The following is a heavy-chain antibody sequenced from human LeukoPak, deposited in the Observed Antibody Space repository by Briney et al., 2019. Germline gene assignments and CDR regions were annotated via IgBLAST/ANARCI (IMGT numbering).Heavy chain of an antibody. CDR3: ARNRDLYY. V-gene: IGHV5-51*01. CDR2: IYPGHSDT. D-gene: IGHD3-10*01. Sequence: GESLQISSKASGSSFTSYWIGWGRRLPGKGLEGMVIIYPGHSDTRYSPSFQGQVTISADKSISTAYLQWSSLKASDTATYYCARNRDLYYWGQGTLVTVSS. CDR1: GSSFTSYW. J-gene: IGHJ4*02.